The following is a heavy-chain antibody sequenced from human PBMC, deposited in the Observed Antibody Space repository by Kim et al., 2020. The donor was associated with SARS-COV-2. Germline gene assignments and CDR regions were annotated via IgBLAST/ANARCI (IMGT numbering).Heavy chain of an antibody. Sequence: GGSLRLSCAASGFAFSSYCMNWVRQAPGKGLEWVSTISSSSTYIYYADSVKGRFTISRDNAKNSLYLQMNRLRAEDTALYYCARDIVVGATLDAFDLWG. V-gene: IGHV3-21*01. J-gene: IGHJ3*01. D-gene: IGHD1-26*01. CDR3: ARDIVVGATLDAFDL. CDR2: ISSSSTYI. CDR1: GFAFSSYC.